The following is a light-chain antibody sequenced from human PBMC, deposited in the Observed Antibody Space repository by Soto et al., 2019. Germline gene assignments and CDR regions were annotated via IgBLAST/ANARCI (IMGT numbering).Light chain of an antibody. J-gene: IGLJ2*01. CDR3: SSQTSSSTRV. Sequence: QSALTQPASVSGSPGQSIAISCTGTSSDVGGYDYVSWYQQHPGKAPKLMIYDVSNRPSGVSDRFSGSKSGNTASLTISGLQAGDEAVYYCSSQTSSSTRVFGGGTQLTVL. V-gene: IGLV2-14*01. CDR2: DVS. CDR1: SSDVGGYDY.